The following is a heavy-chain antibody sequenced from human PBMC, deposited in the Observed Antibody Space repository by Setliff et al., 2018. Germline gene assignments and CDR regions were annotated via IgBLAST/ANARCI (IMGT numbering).Heavy chain of an antibody. CDR1: GASISSNY. J-gene: IGHJ4*02. D-gene: IGHD6-6*01. CDR3: TSTPRGGINITTRAGAFDS. CDR2: IYYNGTT. V-gene: IGHV4-59*01. Sequence: PSETLSLTCSVSGASISSNYWSWIRQSPGKGLEWIGYIYYNGTTRYSPSLKSRVTISVDTSKNQFSLRLTSVTAADTAVYYCTSTPRGGINITTRAGAFDSWGQGTLVTVS.